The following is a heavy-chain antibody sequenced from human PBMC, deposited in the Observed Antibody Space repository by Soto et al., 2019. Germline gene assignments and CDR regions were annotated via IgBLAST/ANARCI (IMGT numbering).Heavy chain of an antibody. Sequence: GASVKVSCKASGGTFSSYRFNWVRQARGQGLEWLGGIVPIYRTADYAQKFQGRVTITADESTRTVYMELSSLKSQDTALYYCARDSGANLSSSWGQGTLVTVSS. CDR1: GGTFSSYR. J-gene: IGHJ4*02. V-gene: IGHV1-69*13. CDR2: IVPIYRTA. CDR3: ARDSGANLSSS. D-gene: IGHD6-13*01.